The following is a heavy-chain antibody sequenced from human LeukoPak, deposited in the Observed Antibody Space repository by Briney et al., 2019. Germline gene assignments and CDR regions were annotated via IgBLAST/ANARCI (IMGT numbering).Heavy chain of an antibody. V-gene: IGHV3-7*01. CDR1: GFTFSNYW. D-gene: IGHD1-26*01. CDR3: ARDPAIQELGYY. Sequence: GGSLRLSCAASGFTFSNYWMSWVRQAPGKGLEWVANIKQDGSEKYYADSVKSRLTISRDNAKNSLYLQMNSLRAEDTAVYYCARDPAIQELGYYWGQGTLVTVSS. CDR2: IKQDGSEK. J-gene: IGHJ4*02.